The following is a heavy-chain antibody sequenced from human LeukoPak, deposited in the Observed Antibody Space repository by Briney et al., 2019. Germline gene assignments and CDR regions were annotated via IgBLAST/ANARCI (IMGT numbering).Heavy chain of an antibody. CDR2: IYTSGGT. J-gene: IGHJ5*02. CDR1: GGSISSYY. D-gene: IGHD6-19*01. V-gene: IGHV4-4*07. CDR3: ARGDSSGWYNWFDP. Sequence: TSETLSLTCTVSGGSISSYYWSWIRQPAGKGLEWIGRIYTSGGTNYNPSLKSRVTMSVDTSKNQFSLKLSSVTAADTAVYYCARGDSSGWYNWFDPWGQGTLVTVSS.